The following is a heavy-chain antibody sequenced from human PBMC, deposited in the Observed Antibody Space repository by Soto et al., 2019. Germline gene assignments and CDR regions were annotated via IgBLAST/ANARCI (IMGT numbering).Heavy chain of an antibody. J-gene: IGHJ5*02. Sequence: SETLSLTCSVSGDSIRSSEYYWGWIRQPPGKGLEWIGSVSYGGSTYYNLSLKSRVTISVATSKNQFSLRLTSVTAADTAVYYCARTDIGNWFDPWGQGTLVTVSS. CDR1: GDSIRSSEYY. D-gene: IGHD2-15*01. CDR3: ARTDIGNWFDP. V-gene: IGHV4-39*01. CDR2: VSYGGST.